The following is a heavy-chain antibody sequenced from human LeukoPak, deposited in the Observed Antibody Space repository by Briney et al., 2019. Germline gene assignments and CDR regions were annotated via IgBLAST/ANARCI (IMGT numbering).Heavy chain of an antibody. J-gene: IGHJ4*02. CDR1: GFTFSYYW. CDR3: AKDSAVAAVAGTLDY. CDR2: INSDGSST. V-gene: IGHV3-74*01. D-gene: IGHD6-19*01. Sequence: GGSLRLSCAASGFTFSYYWMHWVRQAPGKGLVWVSRINSDGSSTSYADSVKGRFTISRDNSKNTLYLQMNSLKSEDTAVYYCAKDSAVAAVAGTLDYWGQGTLVTVSS.